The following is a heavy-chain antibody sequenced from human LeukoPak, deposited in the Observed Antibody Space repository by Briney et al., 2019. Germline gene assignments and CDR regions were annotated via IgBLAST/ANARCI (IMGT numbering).Heavy chain of an antibody. CDR3: ARARRIAAAGKLDY. V-gene: IGHV1-18*01. D-gene: IGHD6-13*01. CDR2: ISAYDGNT. CDR1: GYTFTSYD. J-gene: IGHJ4*02. Sequence: ASVKVSCKASGYTFTSYDINWVRQASGQGLEWMGWISAYDGNTNYAQKLQGRVTMTTDTSTSTAYMELRSLRSDDTAVYYCARARRIAAAGKLDYWGQGTLVTVSS.